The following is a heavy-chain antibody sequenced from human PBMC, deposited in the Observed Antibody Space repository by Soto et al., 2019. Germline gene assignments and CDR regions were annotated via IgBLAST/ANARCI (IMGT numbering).Heavy chain of an antibody. Sequence: QVQMLQSGGGVVQPGRSLRLSCAASGFNFRNFAIHWVRQAPGKGLEWLLVISYDGRNDYHGESGKGRITLSRDNSNNTVFLHLNSLEPEDTAVYFCAKANTAVISLADSFAMWGQGTVVTVSS. CDR1: GFNFRNFA. CDR3: AKANTAVISLADSFAM. V-gene: IGHV3-30*18. J-gene: IGHJ3*02. CDR2: ISYDGRND. D-gene: IGHD3-22*01.